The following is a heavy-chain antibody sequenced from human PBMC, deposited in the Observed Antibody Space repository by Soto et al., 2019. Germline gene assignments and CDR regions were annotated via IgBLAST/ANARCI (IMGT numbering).Heavy chain of an antibody. D-gene: IGHD3-16*02. CDR2: IIPIFGTA. CDR1: GGTFSSYA. CDR3: ARDLAMITFGGVIGHDAFDL. V-gene: IGHV1-69*12. Sequence: QVQLVQSGAEVKKPGSSVKVSCKASGGTFSSYAISWVRQAPGQGLEWMGGIIPIFGTANYAQTFQGRVTITADESTSTAYMELSSLRSEDTAVYYCARDLAMITFGGVIGHDAFDLWGQGTMVTVSS. J-gene: IGHJ3*01.